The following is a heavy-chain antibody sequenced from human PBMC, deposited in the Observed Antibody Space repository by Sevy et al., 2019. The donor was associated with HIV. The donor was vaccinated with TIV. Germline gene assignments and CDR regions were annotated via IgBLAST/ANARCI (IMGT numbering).Heavy chain of an antibody. CDR3: TREGEGIAVAGTSDAFDI. D-gene: IGHD6-19*01. V-gene: IGHV3-49*03. CDR1: GFTFGDYA. CDR2: IRSKAYGGTT. Sequence: GGSLRLSCTASGFTFGDYAMSWFRQAPGKGLEWVGFIRSKAYGGTTEYAASVKGRFTISRDDSKSIAYLQMNSLKTEDTAVYYCTREGEGIAVAGTSDAFDIWGQGTMVTVSS. J-gene: IGHJ3*02.